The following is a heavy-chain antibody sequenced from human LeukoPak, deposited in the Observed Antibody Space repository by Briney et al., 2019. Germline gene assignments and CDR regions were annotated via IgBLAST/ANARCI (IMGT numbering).Heavy chain of an antibody. Sequence: SETLSLTCTVSGGSISSYYWSWIRQPPGKGLEWIGYIYYSGSTNYNPSLKSRVTISVDTSKNQFSLKLSSVTAADTAVYYCASSLQYDSSGSVGYWGQGTLVTVSS. V-gene: IGHV4-59*01. CDR3: ASSLQYDSSGSVGY. CDR1: GGSISSYY. J-gene: IGHJ4*02. CDR2: IYYSGST. D-gene: IGHD3-22*01.